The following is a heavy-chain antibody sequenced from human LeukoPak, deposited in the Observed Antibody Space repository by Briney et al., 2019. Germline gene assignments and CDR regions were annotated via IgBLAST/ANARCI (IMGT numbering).Heavy chain of an antibody. CDR1: GGTFSSYA. CDR3: AKQAVAGRSWPSTDY. D-gene: IGHD6-19*01. Sequence: SVKVSCKASGGTFSSYAISWVRQAPGQGLEWMGRIIPILGIANYAQKFQGRVTITADKSTSTAYMEPSSLRAEDTAVYYCAKQAVAGRSWPSTDYWGQGTLVTVSS. V-gene: IGHV1-69*04. J-gene: IGHJ4*02. CDR2: IIPILGIA.